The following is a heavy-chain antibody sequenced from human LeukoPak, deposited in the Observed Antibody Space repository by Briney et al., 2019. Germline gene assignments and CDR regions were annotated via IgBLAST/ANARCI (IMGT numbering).Heavy chain of an antibody. CDR1: GGSISSYY. CDR2: IYYSGST. Sequence: PSETLSLTCTVSGGSISSYYWSWIRQTPGKGLEWIGYIYYSGSTNYNPSLKSRVTISVDTSKNQFSLKLSSVTAADTAVYYCARGPIAVAGTFYYYYGMDVWGQGTTVTVSS. CDR3: ARGPIAVAGTFYYYYGMDV. J-gene: IGHJ6*02. D-gene: IGHD6-19*01. V-gene: IGHV4-59*08.